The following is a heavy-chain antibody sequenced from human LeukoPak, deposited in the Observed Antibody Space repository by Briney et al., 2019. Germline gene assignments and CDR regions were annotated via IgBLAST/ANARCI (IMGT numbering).Heavy chain of an antibody. CDR1: GFTFSSYA. CDR3: ARDSYVEVTAIRKTPFDI. D-gene: IGHD2-21*02. CDR2: ISGSGGST. J-gene: IGHJ3*02. Sequence: GGSLRLSCAASGFTFSSYAMSWVRQAPGKGLEWVSAISGSGGSTYYADSVKGRFTISRDNSKNTLYLQMNSLRAEDTAVYYCARDSYVEVTAIRKTPFDIWGQGTMVTVSS. V-gene: IGHV3-23*01.